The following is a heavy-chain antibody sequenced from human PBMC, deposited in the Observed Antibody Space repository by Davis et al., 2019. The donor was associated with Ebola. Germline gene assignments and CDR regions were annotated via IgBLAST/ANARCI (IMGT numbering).Heavy chain of an antibody. D-gene: IGHD2-8*02. CDR3: ARAGAEAFDI. CDR2: ISSSSSTI. J-gene: IGHJ3*02. CDR1: GFTFSSYS. Sequence: PGGSLRLSCAASGFTFSSYSMNWVRQAPGKGLEWVSYISSSSSTIYYADSVKGRFTISRDNSKNTLYLQMNSLRAEDTAVYYCARAGAEAFDIWGQGTMVTVSS. V-gene: IGHV3-48*01.